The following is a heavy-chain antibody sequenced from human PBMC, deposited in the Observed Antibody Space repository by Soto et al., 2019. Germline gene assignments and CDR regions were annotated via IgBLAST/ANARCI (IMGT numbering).Heavy chain of an antibody. Sequence: EAQLLESGGGLVQPGGSLRLSCAASGFTFSSYAMNWVRQAPGKGLEWVSVISGSDGSTYYGDFVKGRFTISRDNAKNTLNLQINSRRAEDTAVYYCARRSSSWYFDYWGQGNLVTVSS. V-gene: IGHV3-23*01. CDR2: ISGSDGST. CDR1: GFTFSSYA. CDR3: ARRSSSWYFDY. J-gene: IGHJ4*02. D-gene: IGHD6-13*01.